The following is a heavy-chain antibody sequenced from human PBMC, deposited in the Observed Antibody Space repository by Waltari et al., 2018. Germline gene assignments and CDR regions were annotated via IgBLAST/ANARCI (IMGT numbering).Heavy chain of an antibody. J-gene: IGHJ4*02. Sequence: QVQLQESGPGLVKPSETLSLTCAVSGYSISSGYYWGWIRQPPGKGLEWIGSIYHRGGTFYNPSLKSRVTISVDTSKNQFSLKLSSVTAADTAVYYCARDTPAPRITGATSVDYWGQGTLVTVSS. CDR3: ARDTPAPRITGATSVDY. V-gene: IGHV4-38-2*02. D-gene: IGHD1-20*01. CDR1: GYSISSGYY. CDR2: IYHRGGT.